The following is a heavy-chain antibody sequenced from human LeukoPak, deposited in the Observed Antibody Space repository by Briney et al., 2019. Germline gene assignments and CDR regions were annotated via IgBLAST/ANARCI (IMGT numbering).Heavy chain of an antibody. J-gene: IGHJ4*02. CDR2: IGSGT. CDR3: AKVLAYYFDY. CDR1: GFPFSSYA. V-gene: IGHV3-23*01. Sequence: GSLRLSCGASGFPFSSYAMSWVRQAPGKGLEWVSAIGSGTYYADSVKGRFTISRDNSKNTLYLQMNSLRAEDTAVYYCAKVLAYYFDYWGQGTLVTVSS.